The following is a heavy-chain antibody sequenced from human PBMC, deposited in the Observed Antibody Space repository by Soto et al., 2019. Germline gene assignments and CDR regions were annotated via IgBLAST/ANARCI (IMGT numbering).Heavy chain of an antibody. CDR1: GGTFSSYA. Sequence: QVQLVQSGAEVKKPGSSVKVSCKASGGTFSSYAISWVRQAPGQGLEWMGGIIPIFGTANYAQKFQGRVTITEDESTSTAYMELSSLRSEDTAVYYCARERSTVVTYYYYYYGMDVWGQGPTVTVSS. D-gene: IGHD2-15*01. J-gene: IGHJ6*02. CDR2: IIPIFGTA. CDR3: ARERSTVVTYYYYYYGMDV. V-gene: IGHV1-69*01.